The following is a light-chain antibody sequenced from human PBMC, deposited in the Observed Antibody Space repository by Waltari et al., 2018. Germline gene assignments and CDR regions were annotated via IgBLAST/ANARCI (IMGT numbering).Light chain of an antibody. V-gene: IGKV3-11*01. J-gene: IGKJ1*01. CDR1: QSVSSY. CDR3: QQSGT. CDR2: DAS. Sequence: EIVLTQSPATLSLSPGERATLSCRASQSVSSYLAWYQQKPGQALRLLIYDASNRATGIPARFSGSGSGTDFTLTISSLEPEDFAVYYCQQSGTFGQGTKVEIK.